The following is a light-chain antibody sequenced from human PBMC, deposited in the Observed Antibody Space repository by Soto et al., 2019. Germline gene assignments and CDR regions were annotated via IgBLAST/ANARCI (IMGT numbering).Light chain of an antibody. Sequence: AIQMTQSPSSLSASIGDRVTITCRASQGIRNELGWYQQKPGQAPILLIYAASSLQSGVPSRFSGSGSGTDFTLTISSLQPEDFATYYCLQDYSYPRTFGQGTKVEVK. CDR3: LQDYSYPRT. CDR1: QGIRNE. CDR2: AAS. J-gene: IGKJ1*01. V-gene: IGKV1-6*01.